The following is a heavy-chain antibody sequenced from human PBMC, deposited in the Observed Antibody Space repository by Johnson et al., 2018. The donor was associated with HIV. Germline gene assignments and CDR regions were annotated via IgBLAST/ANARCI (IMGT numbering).Heavy chain of an antibody. D-gene: IGHD7-27*01. Sequence: QVQLVESGGGVVQPGRSLRLSCAACGFTFSSYDLHWVRQAPGKGLEWVAVISYDGSTKYYADSVRGRFTISRDNSKNTLYLQMNSLRADDTAVYYCARDLTNWGVGDAFDIWGQGTMVTVSS. CDR3: ARDLTNWGVGDAFDI. J-gene: IGHJ3*02. CDR1: GFTFSSYD. V-gene: IGHV3-30*04. CDR2: ISYDGSTK.